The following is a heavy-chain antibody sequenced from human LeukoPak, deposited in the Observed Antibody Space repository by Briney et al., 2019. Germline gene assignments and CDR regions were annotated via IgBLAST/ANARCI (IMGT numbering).Heavy chain of an antibody. CDR3: ASQGRRFLWFGQAYDALDI. D-gene: IGHD3-10*01. Sequence: LXLSXAASGFTFSSYAMHWVRQAPGKXLEWVAVISYDGSNVYYADSVKGRFTISRDNSKNTLYLQMNSLRVDDTAIYHCASQGRRFLWFGQAYDALDIWGQGTMVTVSS. J-gene: IGHJ3*02. V-gene: IGHV3-30*04. CDR1: GFTFSSYA. CDR2: ISYDGSNV.